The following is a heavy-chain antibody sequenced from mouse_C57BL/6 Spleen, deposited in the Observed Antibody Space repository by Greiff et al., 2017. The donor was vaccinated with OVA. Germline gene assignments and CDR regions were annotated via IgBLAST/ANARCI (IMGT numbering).Heavy chain of an antibody. J-gene: IGHJ1*03. V-gene: IGHV1-72*01. CDR3: ARFWDGYWYFDV. D-gene: IGHD2-3*01. CDR2: IDPNSGGT. Sequence: VKLQQPGAELVKPGASVKLSCKASGYTFTSYWMHWVKQRPGRGLERIGRIDPNSGGTKYNEKFKSKATLTVDKPSSTAYMQLSSLTSEDSAVYYCARFWDGYWYFDVWGTGTTVTVSS. CDR1: GYTFTSYW.